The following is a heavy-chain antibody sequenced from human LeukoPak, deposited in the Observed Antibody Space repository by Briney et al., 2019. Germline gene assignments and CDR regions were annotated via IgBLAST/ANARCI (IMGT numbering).Heavy chain of an antibody. CDR1: GGSISSHY. CDR2: IYYSGST. V-gene: IGHV4-59*11. D-gene: IGHD3-3*01. CDR3: ASLGASGYFPYYFDY. J-gene: IGHJ4*02. Sequence: SETLSLTCTVSGGSISSHYWSWIRQPPGKGLGWIGYIYYSGSTNYNPSLKSRVTISVDTSKNQFSLKLSSVTAADTAVYYCASLGASGYFPYYFDYWGQGTLVTVSS.